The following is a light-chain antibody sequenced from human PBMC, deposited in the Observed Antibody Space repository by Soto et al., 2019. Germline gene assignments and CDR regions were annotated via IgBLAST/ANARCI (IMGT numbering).Light chain of an antibody. CDR3: QQLNIDSYPIT. V-gene: IGKV1-9*01. CDR1: QGISSF. Sequence: IQLTQSPSSLSASIGDRVTITCRASQGISSFLAWYQQKPGKAPKLLIYAASTLQSGIPSRFSGSGSGTDFTLTISSLLPEDFATYYCQQLNIDSYPITFGQGTRLEIK. J-gene: IGKJ5*01. CDR2: AAS.